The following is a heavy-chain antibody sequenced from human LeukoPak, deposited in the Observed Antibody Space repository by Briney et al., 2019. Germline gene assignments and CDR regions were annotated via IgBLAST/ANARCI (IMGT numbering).Heavy chain of an antibody. CDR1: GGSISSYY. J-gene: IGHJ4*02. Sequence: SETLSLTCTVSGGSISSYYWSWIRQPPGEGLEWIGYISHSGSTKYNPSLKSRVTISVDTSKHQFSLKLSSVTAADTAVYYCARHGTSIFDYWGQGTLVTVSS. CDR3: ARHGTSIFDY. V-gene: IGHV4-59*08. D-gene: IGHD1-26*01. CDR2: ISHSGST.